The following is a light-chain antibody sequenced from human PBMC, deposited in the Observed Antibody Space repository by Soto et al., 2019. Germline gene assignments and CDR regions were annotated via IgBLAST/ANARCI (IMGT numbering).Light chain of an antibody. CDR3: QQYNNYPFT. CDR2: DAS. CDR1: QSICVW. Sequence: DIPMTQFPSTLSAFIGDRVTITCRASQSICVWMAWYKHILGKAPQLLSYDASNLHSGVPSRFSGAGSGTEFTLTVSSLQPDHSATYYCQQYNNYPFTFGPGTTVHIK. J-gene: IGKJ3*01. V-gene: IGKV1-5*01.